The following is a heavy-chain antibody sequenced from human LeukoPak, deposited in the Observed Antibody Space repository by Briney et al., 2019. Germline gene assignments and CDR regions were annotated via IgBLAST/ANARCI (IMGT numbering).Heavy chain of an antibody. CDR3: ARDAGADHVYYYYYMDV. Sequence: ASVKVSCKASGYTFTGYYMHWVRQAPGQGLEWMGIINPSGGSTSYAQKFQGRVTMTRDMSTSTVYMELSSLRSEDTAVYYCARDAGADHVYYYYYMDVWGKGTTVTVSS. CDR1: GYTFTGYY. V-gene: IGHV1-46*01. CDR2: INPSGGST. J-gene: IGHJ6*03. D-gene: IGHD1-26*01.